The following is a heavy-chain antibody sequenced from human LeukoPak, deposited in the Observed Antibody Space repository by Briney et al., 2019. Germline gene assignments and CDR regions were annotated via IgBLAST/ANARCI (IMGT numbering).Heavy chain of an antibody. CDR1: GGSVSGSTYY. CDR2: INHSGST. CDR3: AREASAWDTY. J-gene: IGHJ4*02. Sequence: SETLSLTCTVSGGSVSGSTYYWSWIRQPPGKGLEWIGEINHSGSTNYNPSLKCRVTISVDTSKNQFSLKLSSVTAADTAVYYCAREASAWDTYWGQGTLVTVSS. D-gene: IGHD5-18*01. V-gene: IGHV4-39*07.